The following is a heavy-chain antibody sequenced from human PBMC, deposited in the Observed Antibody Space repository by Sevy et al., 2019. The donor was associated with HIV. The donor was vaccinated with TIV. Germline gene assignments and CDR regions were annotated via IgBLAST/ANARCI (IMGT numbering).Heavy chain of an antibody. CDR3: ATDHVLLWFGEFRY. CDR2: FDPEDGET. CDR1: GYTLTELS. V-gene: IGHV1-24*01. Sequence: ASLKVSCKVSGYTLTELSMHWVRQAPGKGLEWMGGFDPEDGETIYAQKFQGRVTMTEDTSTDTAYMELSSLRSEDTAVYYCATDHVLLWFGEFRYWGQGTLVTVSS. J-gene: IGHJ4*02. D-gene: IGHD3-10*01.